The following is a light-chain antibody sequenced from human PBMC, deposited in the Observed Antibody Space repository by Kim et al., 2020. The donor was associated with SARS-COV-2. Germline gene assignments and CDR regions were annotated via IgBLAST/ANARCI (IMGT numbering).Light chain of an antibody. CDR2: QDS. Sequence: YELTQPPSVSVSPGQTASITCSGDKLGDKYACWYQQKPGQSPVLVIYQDSKRPSGIPERFSGSNSGNTATLTISGTQAMDEADYYCQAWDSSTAVVFGGGTQLTVL. V-gene: IGLV3-1*01. CDR3: QAWDSSTAVV. J-gene: IGLJ2*01. CDR1: KLGDKY.